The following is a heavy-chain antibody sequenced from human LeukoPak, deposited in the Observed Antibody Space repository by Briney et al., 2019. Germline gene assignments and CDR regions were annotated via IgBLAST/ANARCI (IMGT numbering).Heavy chain of an antibody. Sequence: GGSLRLSCVASGFTLSSSWMTWVRQAPGMGLERVANIKADGSGKYYVDSVRGRFSISRDNAKNSLYLELNSLRAEDTGVYFCARDRGWQQFDYWGQGTLVTVSS. CDR2: IKADGSGK. D-gene: IGHD5-24*01. CDR3: ARDRGWQQFDY. CDR1: GFTLSSSW. V-gene: IGHV3-7*01. J-gene: IGHJ4*01.